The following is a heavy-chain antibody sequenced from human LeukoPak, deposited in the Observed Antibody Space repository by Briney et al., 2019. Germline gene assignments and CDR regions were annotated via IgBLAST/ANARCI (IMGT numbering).Heavy chain of an antibody. CDR3: ARERTDYDILTGYYNPLLDY. V-gene: IGHV4-34*01. CDR1: GGSFSGYY. CDR2: INHSGST. Sequence: PSETLSLTCAVYGGSFSGYYGSWIRQPPGKGLEWIGEINHSGSTNYNPSLKSRVTTSVDTSKNQFSLKLSSVTAADTAVYYCARERTDYDILTGYYNPLLDYWGQGTLVTVSS. D-gene: IGHD3-9*01. J-gene: IGHJ4*02.